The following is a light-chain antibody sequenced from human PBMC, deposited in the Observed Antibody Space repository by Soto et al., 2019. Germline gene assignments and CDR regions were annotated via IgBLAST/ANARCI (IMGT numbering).Light chain of an antibody. CDR2: DVS. CDR1: SSDVGGYNF. CDR3: SSYTNSNTLV. J-gene: IGLJ1*01. Sequence: QSALTQPASVSGSPGQSITISCTGTSSDVGGYNFVSWYQQYPGKAPKVMIYDVSNRPSGVSNRFSGSKSGTTASLTISGLQAEDEADYYCSSYTNSNTLVFGTGTKVTVL. V-gene: IGLV2-14*03.